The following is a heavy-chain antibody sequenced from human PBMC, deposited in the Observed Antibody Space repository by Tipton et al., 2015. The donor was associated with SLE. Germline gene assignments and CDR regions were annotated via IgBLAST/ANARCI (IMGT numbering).Heavy chain of an antibody. CDR3: ARGRHIVVVIPGGRDCGLDV. J-gene: IGHJ6*02. CDR2: VHHSGST. V-gene: IGHV4-34*01. Sequence: TLPLTCAVNGGSFSGYYWNWIRQTPGKGLEWIGEVHHSGSTNCNPSLKSRVTISVDTSNYQVSLNLSSVTAADTAVYYCARGRHIVVVIPGGRDCGLDVWGQGTTVTVSS. D-gene: IGHD2-21*01. CDR1: GGSFSGYY.